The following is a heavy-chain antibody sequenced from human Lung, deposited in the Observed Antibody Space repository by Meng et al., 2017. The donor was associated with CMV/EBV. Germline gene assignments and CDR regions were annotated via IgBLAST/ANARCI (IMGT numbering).Heavy chain of an antibody. V-gene: IGHV3-73*01. J-gene: IGHJ2*01. D-gene: IGHD2-21*01. CDR2: IRTNAKNYAT. CDR3: TKPNVAVFDL. Sequence: GEXXKISCEASGFTLRASAVHWVRQAAGKGLEWVGRIRTNAKNYATTYTESVKGRFTLSRDDSKNTAYLLMNSLKIEDTAVYYCTKPNVAVFDLWGSGNLV. CDR1: GFTLRASA.